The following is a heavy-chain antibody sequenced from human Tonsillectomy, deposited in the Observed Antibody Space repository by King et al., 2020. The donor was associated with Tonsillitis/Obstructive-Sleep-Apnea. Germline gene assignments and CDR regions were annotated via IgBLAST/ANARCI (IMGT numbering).Heavy chain of an antibody. V-gene: IGHV3-23*04. CDR3: AKSGYDFWSGYYAFDI. CDR2: ISGSGGST. CDR1: GFTFSSYA. D-gene: IGHD3-3*01. Sequence: VQLVESGGGLVQPGGSRRLSCAASGFTFSSYAMSWVRQAPGKGLEWVSAISGSGGSTYYADSVKGRFTISRDNSKNTLYLQMNSLRAEDTAVYYCAKSGYDFWSGYYAFDIWGQGTMVTVSS. J-gene: IGHJ3*02.